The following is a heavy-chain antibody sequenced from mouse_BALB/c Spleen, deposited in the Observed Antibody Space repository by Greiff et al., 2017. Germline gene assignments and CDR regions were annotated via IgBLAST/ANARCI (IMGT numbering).Heavy chain of an antibody. D-gene: IGHD2-2*01. Sequence: EVQVVASGGGLVQPGGSRKLSCAASGFTFSSFGMHWVRQAPEKGLEWVAYISSGSSTIYYADTVKGRFTISRDNPKNTLFLQMTSLRSEDTAMYYCARSGYDGLDYGGQGTTRTVSS. J-gene: IGHJ2*01. CDR2: ISSGSSTI. CDR1: GFTFSSFG. CDR3: ARSGYDGLDY. V-gene: IGHV5-17*02.